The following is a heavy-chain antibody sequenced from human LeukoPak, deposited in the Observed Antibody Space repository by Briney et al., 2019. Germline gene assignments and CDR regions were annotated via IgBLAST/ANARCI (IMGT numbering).Heavy chain of an antibody. Sequence: GGSLRLSCVASGFSFSNDWMSWVRQAPGKGLEWVANIKQGGSQKNYVDSVKGRFTISRDNAKNSLYLQMNSLRAEDTAVYYCASDRFSSGDFWGQGTLVAVSS. CDR2: IKQGGSQK. V-gene: IGHV3-7*01. CDR3: ASDRFSSGDF. J-gene: IGHJ4*02. D-gene: IGHD6-19*01. CDR1: GFSFSNDW.